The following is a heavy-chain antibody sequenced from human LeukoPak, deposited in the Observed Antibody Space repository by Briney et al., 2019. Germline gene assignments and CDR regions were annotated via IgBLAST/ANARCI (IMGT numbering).Heavy chain of an antibody. CDR1: GFTFSSYA. CDR2: ISGSGGST. Sequence: GGSLRLSCAASGFTFSSYAMSLVRQAPGKGLEWVSAISGSGGSTYYADSVKGRFTISRDNSKNTLYLQLNSLRAEDTAVYYCAKDLGFSGLGSGMDVWGQGTTVTVSS. D-gene: IGHD3-10*01. J-gene: IGHJ6*02. V-gene: IGHV3-23*01. CDR3: AKDLGFSGLGSGMDV.